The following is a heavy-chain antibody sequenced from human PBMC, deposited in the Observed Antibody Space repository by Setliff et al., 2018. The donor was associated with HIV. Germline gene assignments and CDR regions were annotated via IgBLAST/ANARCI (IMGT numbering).Heavy chain of an antibody. CDR3: ARHPIHYYGSGSYYNGYY. D-gene: IGHD3-10*01. CDR2: IIHSGST. V-gene: IGHV4-34*12. J-gene: IGHJ4*02. CDR1: GGSFSGYY. Sequence: LSLTCAVYGGSFSGYYWSWIRQPPGKGLEWIGEIIHSGSTNYNPSLKSRVTLSVDTSKNQFSLKLSSVTAADTAVYYCARHPIHYYGSGSYYNGYYWGQGTLVTVSS.